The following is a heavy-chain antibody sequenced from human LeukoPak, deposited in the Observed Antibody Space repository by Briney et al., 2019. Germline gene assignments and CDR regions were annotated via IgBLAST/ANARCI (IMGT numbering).Heavy chain of an antibody. CDR3: ARVGDCSGGSCYFDP. V-gene: IGHV4-31*11. CDR2: IYYGGST. J-gene: IGHJ5*02. D-gene: IGHD2-15*01. Sequence: SETLSLTCAVYGGSISSGGYSWSWIRQPPGKGLKWIGYIYYGGSTYYNPSLKSRVTISVDTSKNQFSLKLSSVTAADTAVYYCARVGDCSGGSCYFDPWGQGTLVTVSS. CDR1: GGSISSGGYS.